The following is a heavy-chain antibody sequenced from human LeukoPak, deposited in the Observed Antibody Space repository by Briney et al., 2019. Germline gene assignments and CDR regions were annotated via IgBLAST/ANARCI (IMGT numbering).Heavy chain of an antibody. V-gene: IGHV3-53*01. CDR3: ARTIIQYNNWFDP. CDR1: GFTVSSNY. J-gene: IGHJ5*02. Sequence: GGSLRLSCAASGFTVSSNYMSWVRQAPGKGLDWVSVIYSGGSTYYADSVKGRFTISRGNSKNTLYLQMNALRAEDTAVYYCARTIIQYNNWFDPWGQGTLVTVSS. D-gene: IGHD3-3*01. CDR2: IYSGGST.